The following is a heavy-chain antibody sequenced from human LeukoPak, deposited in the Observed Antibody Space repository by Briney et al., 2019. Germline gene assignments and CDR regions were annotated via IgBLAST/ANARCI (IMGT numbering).Heavy chain of an antibody. CDR3: ARDPSNTSGRYQYFDL. J-gene: IGHJ2*01. V-gene: IGHV1-18*01. CDR2: ISAYNGDT. Sequence: AAVKVSCKASGYTFIHHGITWVRQAPGQGLEWMGWISAYNGDTIYAQKLQGRVTMTTDASTPTAYMELRSLTYDDTALYYCARDPSNTSGRYQYFDLWGPGTLVTVSS. D-gene: IGHD6-19*01. CDR1: GYTFIHHG.